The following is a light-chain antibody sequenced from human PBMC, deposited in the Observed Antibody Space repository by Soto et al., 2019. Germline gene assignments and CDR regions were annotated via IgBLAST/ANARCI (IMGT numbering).Light chain of an antibody. Sequence: DIQMTQSPSSVSASVGDRVTITCRASQVISSRLAWYQQKPGKAPNLLIYAASSLQSGLPSRFSGSGSETDFTLTIGSLQPEDFATYYCQQSNSFPLTFGGGTKVEIK. J-gene: IGKJ4*01. CDR3: QQSNSFPLT. CDR1: QVISSR. V-gene: IGKV1-12*01. CDR2: AAS.